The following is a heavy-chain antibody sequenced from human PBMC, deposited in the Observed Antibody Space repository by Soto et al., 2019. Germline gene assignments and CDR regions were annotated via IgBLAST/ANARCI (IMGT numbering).Heavy chain of an antibody. CDR2: IYVSGPT. V-gene: IGHV4-31*03. CDR3: ASGSVCADFDY. Sequence: QVQLQESGPGLVKPSQTLSLTCTVSSGSISSADHYWSWIRQHPGNGLAWIGSIYVSGPTYYTLSLNRRVSIAVDTSKNQFSLKVSSVTAADTAVYYCASGSVCADFDYLGQGTLVTVSS. J-gene: IGHJ4*02. CDR1: SGSISSADHY.